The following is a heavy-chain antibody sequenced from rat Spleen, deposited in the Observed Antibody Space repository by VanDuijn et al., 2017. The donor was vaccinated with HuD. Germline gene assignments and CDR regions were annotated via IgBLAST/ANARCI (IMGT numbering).Heavy chain of an antibody. Sequence: EVQLVGSGGGLVQPGRSLKLSCAASGFTFSDYHMAWVRQAPKKGLEWVASISNDGSSTYYRDSVEGRFTISRDSAKSTLYLQMDSLRSEDTATYYCTRDRTYYGFTLDYWGQGVMVTVSS. V-gene: IGHV5-7*01. D-gene: IGHD1-9*01. CDR3: TRDRTYYGFTLDY. CDR2: ISNDGSST. J-gene: IGHJ2*01. CDR1: GFTFSDYH.